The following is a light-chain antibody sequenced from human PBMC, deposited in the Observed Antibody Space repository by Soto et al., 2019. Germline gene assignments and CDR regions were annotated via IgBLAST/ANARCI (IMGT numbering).Light chain of an antibody. CDR1: QSISSY. V-gene: IGKV1-9*01. CDR2: GAS. J-gene: IGKJ5*01. CDR3: HSRA. Sequence: DIQMTQSPSSLSASVGDRVTITCRASQSISSYLAWYQQKPGKAPKLLIFGASTLQNGVPARFSGGGFGTEFTLTISRLQPDDFATYFCHSRAFGQGTRLEIK.